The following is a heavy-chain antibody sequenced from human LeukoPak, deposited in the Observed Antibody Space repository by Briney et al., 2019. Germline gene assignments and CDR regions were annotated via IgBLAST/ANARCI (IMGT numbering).Heavy chain of an antibody. Sequence: GASVKVSCKASGYTFIKYAMNWVRQAPGQGLEWMGWIDSNTGNPTYAQGFTGRFVFSLDTSVSTAYLQISRLKAEDTAVYYCARESYYDILTGRPELDYWAREPWSPSPQ. CDR1: GYTFIKYA. CDR2: IDSNTGNP. D-gene: IGHD3-9*01. V-gene: IGHV7-4-1*02. J-gene: IGHJ4*02. CDR3: ARESYYDILTGRPELDY.